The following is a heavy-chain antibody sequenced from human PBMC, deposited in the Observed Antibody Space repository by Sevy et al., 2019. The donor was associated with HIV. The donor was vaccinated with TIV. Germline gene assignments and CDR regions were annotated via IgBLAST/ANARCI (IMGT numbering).Heavy chain of an antibody. CDR3: ATTKDYYESSGSPFDY. J-gene: IGHJ4*02. D-gene: IGHD3-22*01. CDR1: GKTLSQLS. CDR2: FDPEDGET. V-gene: IGHV1-24*01. Sequence: ASVKVSCKVSGKTLSQLSMHWVRQAPGKGLEWLGTFDPEDGETRYAQKLQGRVTMTEDTSTETAYMELRSLRSEDTALYYCATTKDYYESSGSPFDYWGQGTLVTVSS.